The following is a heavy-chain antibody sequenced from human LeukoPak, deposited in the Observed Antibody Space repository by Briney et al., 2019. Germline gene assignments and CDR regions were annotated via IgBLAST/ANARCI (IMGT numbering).Heavy chain of an antibody. CDR2: IIPIFGIA. Sequence: SVKVSCKASGGTFSSYAISWVRQAPGQGLEWMGRIIPIFGIANYAQKFQGRVAITADKSTSTAYMELSSLRSEDTAVYYCARDRLDLSFGVIKGWFDPWGQGTLVTVSS. J-gene: IGHJ5*02. CDR3: ARDRLDLSFGVIKGWFDP. CDR1: GGTFSSYA. V-gene: IGHV1-69*04. D-gene: IGHD3-3*01.